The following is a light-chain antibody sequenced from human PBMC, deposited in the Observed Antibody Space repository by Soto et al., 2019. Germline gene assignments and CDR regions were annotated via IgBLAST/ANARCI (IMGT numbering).Light chain of an antibody. CDR1: SASGINK. V-gene: IGLV9-49*01. CDR2: VGTGGIVG. J-gene: IGLJ1*01. CDR3: GADHGSGSNFVYV. Sequence: QLVLTQPPSASASLGASVTLTCTLTSASGINKGDWYQQRPGKGPRFVMRVGTGGIVGSKGYGIPDRFSGLGSGLNRYLTIKNIQEEDESDYYCGADHGSGSNFVYVFGSGTKVTVL.